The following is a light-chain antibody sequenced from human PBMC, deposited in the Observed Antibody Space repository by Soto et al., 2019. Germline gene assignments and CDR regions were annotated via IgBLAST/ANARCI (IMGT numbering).Light chain of an antibody. CDR1: SSNIGSNT. CDR3: AAWDDSLNGNVV. J-gene: IGLJ2*01. Sequence: QLVLTQPPSASGTPGQRVTISCSGSSSNIGSNTVNWYQQLPGTAPKLLIYSNNQRPPGVPDRFSGSKSGTSASLAISGLQSEDEADYYCAAWDDSLNGNVVFGGGTKLTVL. V-gene: IGLV1-44*01. CDR2: SNN.